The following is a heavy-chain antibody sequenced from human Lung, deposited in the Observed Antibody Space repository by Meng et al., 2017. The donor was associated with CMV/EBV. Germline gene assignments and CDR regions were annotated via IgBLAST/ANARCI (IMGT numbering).Heavy chain of an antibody. D-gene: IGHD6-19*01. CDR2: ISTSGSI. CDR1: GDSMNISY. Sequence: VLLWHAGPGLLQPSEPLSLTCPSSGDSMNISYRSWIGRSAGKGLEWIGRISTSGSIHYNPSLTSRVTLSVDTSKNQISLQLSSVTAADTAVYYCARAVADTANFDYWGQGTLVTVSS. V-gene: IGHV4-4*07. J-gene: IGHJ4*02. CDR3: ARAVADTANFDY.